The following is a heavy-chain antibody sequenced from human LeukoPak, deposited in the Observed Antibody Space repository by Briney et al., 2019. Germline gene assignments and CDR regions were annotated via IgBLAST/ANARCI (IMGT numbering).Heavy chain of an antibody. CDR3: ARRIWGMYRGD. V-gene: IGHV3-23*05. CDR2: IETSGTGA. Sequence: GGSLRLSCAASGFTFSHYDMSWVRQAPGKGLEWVSGIETSGTGAHYADSVKGRFTISRDNSPNTLSLHMNILRIEDTAVCGWARRIWGMYRGDWGQGTLVTV. CDR1: GFTFSHYD. J-gene: IGHJ4*02. D-gene: IGHD3-16*02.